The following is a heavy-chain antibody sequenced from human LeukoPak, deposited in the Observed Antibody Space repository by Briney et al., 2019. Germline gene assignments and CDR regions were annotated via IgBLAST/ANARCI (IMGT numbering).Heavy chain of an antibody. D-gene: IGHD6-13*01. CDR3: ARDGLPFIAAAGNVNWFDP. V-gene: IGHV3-21*01. Sequence: KTGGSLRLSCAASGFTFSSYSMNWVRQAPGKGLEWVSSISSSSSYIYYADSVKGRFTISRDNAKNSLYLQMNSLRAEDTAVYYCARDGLPFIAAAGNVNWFDPWGQGTLVTVSS. CDR1: GFTFSSYS. J-gene: IGHJ5*02. CDR2: ISSSSSYI.